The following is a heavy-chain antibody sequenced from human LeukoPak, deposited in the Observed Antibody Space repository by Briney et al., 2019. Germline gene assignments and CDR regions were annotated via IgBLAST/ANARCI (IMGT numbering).Heavy chain of an antibody. Sequence: PGESLKISCKGSGYSFTSYWIGWVPQMPGKGVEWMGIIYPCDSDNRYSPSFQGQVTISADKSISTAYLQWSSLKASDTAMYDCARPYCSSTSCYNRFDYWGQGNLVTVSA. CDR1: GYSFTSYW. CDR3: ARPYCSSTSCYNRFDY. CDR2: IYPCDSDN. J-gene: IGHJ4*02. V-gene: IGHV5-51*01. D-gene: IGHD2-2*02.